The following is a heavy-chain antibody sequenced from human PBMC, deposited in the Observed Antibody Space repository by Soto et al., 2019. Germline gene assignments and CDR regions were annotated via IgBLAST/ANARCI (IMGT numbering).Heavy chain of an antibody. CDR1: GYTFTSYG. J-gene: IGHJ6*02. CDR3: AAGGTLYSGSYYGMDV. Sequence: ASVKVSCKASGYTFTSYGISWVRQAPGQGLEWMGWISAYNGNTNYAQKLQGRVTMTTDTSTSTAYMELRSLRSDDTAVYYCAAGGTLYSGSYYGMDVWGQGTTVTVSS. V-gene: IGHV1-18*01. CDR2: ISAYNGNT. D-gene: IGHD1-26*01.